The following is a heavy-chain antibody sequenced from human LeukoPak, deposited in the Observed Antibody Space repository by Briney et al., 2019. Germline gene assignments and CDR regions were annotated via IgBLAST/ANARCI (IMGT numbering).Heavy chain of an antibody. CDR3: AKGLRYSDN. CDR1: GFTFSSYG. J-gene: IGHJ4*02. CDR2: ISYDGSNK. Sequence: PGRSLRLSCASSGFTFSSYGTHWVRQAPAKGLEWVAVISYDGSNKYYADSVKGRFTISRDNSKNTLYLQMNSLRADDTAVYYCAKGLRYSDNWGQGTLVTVSS. D-gene: IGHD3-9*01. V-gene: IGHV3-30*18.